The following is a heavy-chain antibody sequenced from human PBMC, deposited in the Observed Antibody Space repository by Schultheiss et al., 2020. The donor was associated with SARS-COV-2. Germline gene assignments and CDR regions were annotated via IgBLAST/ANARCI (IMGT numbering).Heavy chain of an antibody. Sequence: GGSLRLSCAASGFSFDDYAMHWVRKAPGKGLEWVSGIVWNSGSIGYADSVKGRFTISRDNAKNSLYLQMNSLRAEDTALYYCARAGEGRYYYYGMDVWGQGTTVTVSS. V-gene: IGHV3-9*01. J-gene: IGHJ6*02. CDR2: IVWNSGSI. D-gene: IGHD3-16*01. CDR3: ARAGEGRYYYYGMDV. CDR1: GFSFDDYA.